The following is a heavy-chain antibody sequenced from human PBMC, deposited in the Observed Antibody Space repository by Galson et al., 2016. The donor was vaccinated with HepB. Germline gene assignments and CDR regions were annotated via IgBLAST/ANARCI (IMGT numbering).Heavy chain of an antibody. V-gene: IGHV3-66*01. CDR1: GFTVSNNY. Sequence: SLRLSCAVSGFTVSNNYMSWVRQAPGKGLEWVSLIYSHGGVSYADSVKGRFTISRDNSKNTLYLQMNNLRAEDTAIYHCTRKTDSGSSGGFWGQGTLVTVSS. CDR2: IYSHGGV. J-gene: IGHJ4*02. D-gene: IGHD6-6*01. CDR3: TRKTDSGSSGGF.